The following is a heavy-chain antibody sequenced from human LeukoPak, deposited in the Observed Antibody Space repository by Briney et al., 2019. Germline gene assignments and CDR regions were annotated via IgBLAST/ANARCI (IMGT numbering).Heavy chain of an antibody. D-gene: IGHD3-22*01. CDR3: ARSGYYYYFDY. CDR1: GFTFSSYE. V-gene: IGHV3-48*03. Sequence: PGGSLRLSCAASGFTFSSYEMNWVRQAPGKGLEWVSYISSSGSTIYYADSVKGRFTISRDNAKNSLYLQMNSLRAEDTAVYYCARSGYYYYFDYWGQGTLVTVSS. CDR2: ISSSGSTI. J-gene: IGHJ4*02.